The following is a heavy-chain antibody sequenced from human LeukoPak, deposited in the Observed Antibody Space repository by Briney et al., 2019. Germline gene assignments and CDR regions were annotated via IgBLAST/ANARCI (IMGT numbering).Heavy chain of an antibody. CDR2: IRYDGSDK. CDR1: GFTFSRFG. V-gene: IGHV3-30*02. CDR3: ARQYSSEFDY. J-gene: IGHJ4*02. D-gene: IGHD6-19*01. Sequence: PGGSLRLSCAASGFTFSRFGMHWVRQAPGKGLEWVALIRYDGSDKYYADSVRGRFTISRDNSKNTFYLQMDSLRTDDTAVYYCARQYSSEFDYWGQGTLVAVSP.